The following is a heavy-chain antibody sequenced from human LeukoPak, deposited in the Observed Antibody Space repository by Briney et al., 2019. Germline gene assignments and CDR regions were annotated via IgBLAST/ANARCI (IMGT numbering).Heavy chain of an antibody. D-gene: IGHD6-13*01. Sequence: PSESLSLTCTVSGGSISSSSYYWGWIRQPPGKGLEWIGSIYYSGSTYYNPSLKSRVTISVDTSKNQFSLKLSSVTAADTAVYYCASYISSWQMNFDYWGQGTLVTVSS. V-gene: IGHV4-39*01. CDR1: GGSISSSSYY. CDR3: ASYISSWQMNFDY. J-gene: IGHJ4*02. CDR2: IYYSGST.